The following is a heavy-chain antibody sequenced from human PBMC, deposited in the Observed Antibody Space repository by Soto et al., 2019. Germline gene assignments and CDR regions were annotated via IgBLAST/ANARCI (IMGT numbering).Heavy chain of an antibody. CDR2: IYYSGST. CDR3: ARRGYSSGWYSINNYYYGMDV. J-gene: IGHJ6*02. CDR1: GGSISSYY. V-gene: IGHV4-59*08. D-gene: IGHD6-19*01. Sequence: SETLSLTCTVSGGSISSYYWGWIRQPPGKGLEWIGYIYYSGSTNYNPSLKSRVTISVDTSKNQFSLKLSSVTAADTAVYYCARRGYSSGWYSINNYYYGMDVWGQGTTVTVSS.